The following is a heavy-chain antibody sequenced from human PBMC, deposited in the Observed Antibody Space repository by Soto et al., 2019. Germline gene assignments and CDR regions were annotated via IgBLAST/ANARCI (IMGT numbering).Heavy chain of an antibody. CDR2: ISYDGSNK. V-gene: IGHV3-30-3*01. CDR1: GFTFSSYA. Sequence: QVQLVESGGGVVQPGRSLRLSCAASGFTFSSYAMHWVRQAPGKGLEWVAVISYDGSNKYYADSVKGRFTISRDNSKNTLYLQMNSLRAEDTAVYYCARDRGIAVAGRNLLGYYFDYWGQGTLVAVSS. J-gene: IGHJ4*02. D-gene: IGHD6-19*01. CDR3: ARDRGIAVAGRNLLGYYFDY.